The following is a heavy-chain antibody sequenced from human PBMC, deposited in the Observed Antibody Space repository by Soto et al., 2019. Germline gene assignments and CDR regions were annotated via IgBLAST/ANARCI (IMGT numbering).Heavy chain of an antibody. Sequence: QVQLQESGPGLVMPSQTLSLTCTVSGFSLSSGTYYWSWLRQPPGKGLEWLGYIYHTGSSQSNPSLNSRVAISIDTSMNQFTLELRSVTAADTAVYYCARDLLDTTVDYYFDYWGPGRLVTVSS. CDR2: IYHTGSS. J-gene: IGHJ4*02. CDR1: GFSLSSGTYY. V-gene: IGHV4-30-4*01. CDR3: ARDLLDTTVDYYFDY. D-gene: IGHD3-3*01.